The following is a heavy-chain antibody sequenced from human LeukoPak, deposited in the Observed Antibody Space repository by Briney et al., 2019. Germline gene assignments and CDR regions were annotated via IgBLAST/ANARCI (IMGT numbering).Heavy chain of an antibody. V-gene: IGHV4-39*07. CDR3: ARESTKSVAN. J-gene: IGHJ4*02. CDR1: GGSISSSSYY. CDR2: IYYSGST. Sequence: PSETLSLTCTVSGGSISSSSYYWGWIRQPPGKGLEWIGSIYYSGSTYYNPSLKSRVTMSLDKSNNHFSLMLDSLTAADTAVYYCARESTKSVANWGQGTLVTVSS. D-gene: IGHD6-19*01.